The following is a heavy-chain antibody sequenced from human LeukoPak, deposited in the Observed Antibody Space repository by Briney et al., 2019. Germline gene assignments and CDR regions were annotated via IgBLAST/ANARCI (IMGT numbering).Heavy chain of an antibody. V-gene: IGHV3-7*01. D-gene: IGHD3-10*01. Sequence: GGSLRLSCAASGFTFTTYWMAWVRQAPGKGLEWVANINGDGSHKNYLDSVKGRFTISRDNTKNSVYLQMNSLRAEDTAVYYCARGAGFGELYYFDYWGQGTLVTVSS. CDR3: ARGAGFGELYYFDY. J-gene: IGHJ4*02. CDR2: INGDGSHK. CDR1: GFTFTTYW.